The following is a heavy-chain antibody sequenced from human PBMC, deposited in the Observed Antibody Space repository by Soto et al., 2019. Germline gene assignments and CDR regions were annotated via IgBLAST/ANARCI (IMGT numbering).Heavy chain of an antibody. V-gene: IGHV3-30*03. D-gene: IGHD3-10*02. CDR3: TIVRVADSALDH. CDR1: GFIFSNHG. Sequence: QVQLVESGGGVVQPGRSLRLSCVGSGFIFSNHGMHWVRQTPGKGLEWVAFMSYDGSDTSYADSVKGRFTISRDNSKNTFFLHMSNLRAEDTAMYYCTIVRVADSALDHWGQGTLVTVSS. CDR2: MSYDGSDT. J-gene: IGHJ4*02.